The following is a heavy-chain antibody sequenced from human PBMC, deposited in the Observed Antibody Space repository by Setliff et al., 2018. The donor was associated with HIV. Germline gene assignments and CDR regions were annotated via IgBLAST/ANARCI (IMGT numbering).Heavy chain of an antibody. CDR2: ISSDSRYI. V-gene: IGHV3-21*04. Sequence: GGSLRLSCVGSGFNFKNYNMNWVRQAPGKGLEWISSISSDSRYIYYAERFQGRVTITADTSSDTAYMELNSLKSEDTAIYFCVAGTFSWGQGTLVTVSS. CDR3: VAGTFS. J-gene: IGHJ5*02. D-gene: IGHD1-1*01. CDR1: GFNFKNYN.